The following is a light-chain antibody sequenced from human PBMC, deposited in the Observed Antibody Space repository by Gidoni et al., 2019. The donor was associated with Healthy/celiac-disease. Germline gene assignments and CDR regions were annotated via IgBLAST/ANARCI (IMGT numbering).Light chain of an antibody. V-gene: IGKV3-11*01. CDR1: QSVSSY. J-gene: IGKJ5*01. CDR3: QQRSNWPAIT. CDR2: DAS. Sequence: EIVLTQPPATLSLSPGERATLSCRASQSVSSYLAWYQQKPGQAPRLLIYDASNRATGIPARFSGSGSGTDFTLTISSLEPEDFAVYYCQQRSNWPAITFGHXTRLEIK.